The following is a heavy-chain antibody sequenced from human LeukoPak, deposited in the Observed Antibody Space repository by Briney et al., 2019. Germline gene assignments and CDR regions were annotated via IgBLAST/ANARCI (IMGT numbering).Heavy chain of an antibody. CDR2: IWYDGSNK. CDR1: GFAFSSYS. Sequence: GGSLRLSCAASGFAFSSYSMHWVRQAPGKGLEWVAVIWYDGSNKYYADSVKGRFTISRDNSKNTLYLQMNSLRAEDTAVYYCARGRAQWLVDYWGQGTLVTVSS. V-gene: IGHV3-33*08. D-gene: IGHD6-19*01. J-gene: IGHJ4*02. CDR3: ARGRAQWLVDY.